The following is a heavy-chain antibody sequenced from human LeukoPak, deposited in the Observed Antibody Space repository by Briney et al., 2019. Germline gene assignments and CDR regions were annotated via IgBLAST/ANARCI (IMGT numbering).Heavy chain of an antibody. CDR3: ARLYCSGGSCYSSRGIFGY. V-gene: IGHV1-69*06. J-gene: IGHJ4*02. CDR1: RDTFSNYT. Sequence: GASVKVSCKASRDTFSNYTISWVRQAPGQGLEWMGGIIPRFGTTNYAQKFQGRVTITADKSTSTAYMELSSLRSEDTAVYYCARLYCSGGSCYSSRGIFGYWGQGTLVTVSS. CDR2: IIPRFGTT. D-gene: IGHD2-15*01.